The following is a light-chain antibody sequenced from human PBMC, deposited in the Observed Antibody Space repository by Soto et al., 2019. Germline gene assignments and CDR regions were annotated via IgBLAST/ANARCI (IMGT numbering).Light chain of an antibody. Sequence: QSALTQPPSASGSPGQSVTVSCTGTRRDVGGYHYVSWYQHHPGKAPKVMIYEVSMRPSGVPDRFSGSKSGNTASLTVSGLQAEDEADYYCSSYAGSDAWVFGGGTKLTVL. CDR3: SSYAGSDAWV. J-gene: IGLJ3*02. V-gene: IGLV2-8*01. CDR2: EVS. CDR1: RRDVGGYHY.